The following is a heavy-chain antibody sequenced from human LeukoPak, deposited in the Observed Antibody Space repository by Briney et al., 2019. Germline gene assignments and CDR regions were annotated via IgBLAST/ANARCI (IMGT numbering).Heavy chain of an antibody. CDR1: GGSISSGDYY. V-gene: IGHV4-39*07. D-gene: IGHD2-2*01. CDR3: ARGARYCSSTSCRMGVIGWFDP. J-gene: IGHJ5*02. Sequence: PSETLSLTCTVSGGSISSGDYYWSWIRQPPGKGLEWIGEINHSGSTNYNPSLKSRVTISVDTSKNQFSLKLSSVTAADTAVYYCARGARYCSSTSCRMGVIGWFDPWGQGTLVTVSS. CDR2: INHSGST.